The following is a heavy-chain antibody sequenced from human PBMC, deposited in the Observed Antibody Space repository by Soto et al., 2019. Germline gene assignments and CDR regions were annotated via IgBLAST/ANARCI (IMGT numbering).Heavy chain of an antibody. CDR1: GGTLSDYA. CDR3: ASPARSSGTHTQRFDY. V-gene: IGHV1-69*13. D-gene: IGHD3-22*01. CDR2: IIPIFGSA. J-gene: IGHJ4*02. Sequence: ASVKVSCKASGGTLSDYAFSWVRQAPGQGLEWMGGIIPIFGSANYAQKLQGRVTITADESTSTAYMELSSLRSEDTAVYYCASPARSSGTHTQRFDYWGQGTLVTVSS.